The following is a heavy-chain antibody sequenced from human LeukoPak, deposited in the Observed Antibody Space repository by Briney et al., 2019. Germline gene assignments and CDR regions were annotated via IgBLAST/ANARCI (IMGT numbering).Heavy chain of an antibody. CDR2: MNPNSGNT. Sequence: ASVKVSCKASGYTFTSYDINWVRQATGQGLEWMGWMNPNSGNTGYAQKFQGRVTMTRNTSISTAYMELSSLRSEDTAVYYCARGRNIVVVVAATPLGYWGQGNLVTVSS. V-gene: IGHV1-8*01. CDR3: ARGRNIVVVVAATPLGY. J-gene: IGHJ4*02. D-gene: IGHD2-15*01. CDR1: GYTFTSYD.